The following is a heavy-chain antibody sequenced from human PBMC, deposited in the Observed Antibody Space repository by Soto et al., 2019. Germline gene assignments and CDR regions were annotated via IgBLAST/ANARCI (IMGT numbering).Heavy chain of an antibody. CDR2: ISYHGSDI. V-gene: IGHV3-30*18. CDR3: AKPKGADIPFYS. CDR1: GFICSRDG. D-gene: IGHD3-9*01. J-gene: IGHJ4*02. Sequence: QVQLVESGGGVVQPGTSLTLSCAASGFICSRDGIHWVRQAPGKGLEWVAVISYHGSDIYSADSVKGRFTISRDNSKNTVYLQMNSLRPEDTALYYCAKPKGADIPFYSWCQGTLVTVSS.